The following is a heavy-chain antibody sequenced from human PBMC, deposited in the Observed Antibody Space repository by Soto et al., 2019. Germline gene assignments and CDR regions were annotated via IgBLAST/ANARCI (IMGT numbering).Heavy chain of an antibody. D-gene: IGHD3-16*01. CDR2: ISDDSSYI. CDR3: ATPYYFNH. Sequence: GVSLRLSCAASGFMFSAYTMNWVRQAPGKGLEWLSSISDDSSYIDYADSLRGRFTVSRDNARNSLYLQIDSLGVEDTAVYYCATPYYFNHWGPGTLVTVSS. V-gene: IGHV3-21*06. CDR1: GFMFSAYT. J-gene: IGHJ1*01.